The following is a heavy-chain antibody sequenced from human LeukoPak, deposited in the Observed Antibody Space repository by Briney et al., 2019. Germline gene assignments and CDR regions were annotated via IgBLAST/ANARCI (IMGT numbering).Heavy chain of an antibody. CDR1: GGSISSYS. CDR2: IYISGIT. CDR3: SRSQPFYGGNSNLFDP. D-gene: IGHD4-23*01. V-gene: IGHV4-4*07. J-gene: IGHJ5*02. Sequence: SETLSLTCTVSGGSISSYSWSWIRQPAGKGLEWIGRIYISGITNYNPSLKSRVTMSVDTSKNQFSLILSSVAAPDTAVYYCSRSQPFYGGNSNLFDPWGQGTLVTVSS.